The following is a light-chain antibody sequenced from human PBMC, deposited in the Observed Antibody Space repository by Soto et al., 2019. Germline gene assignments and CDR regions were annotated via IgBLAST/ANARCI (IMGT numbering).Light chain of an antibody. V-gene: IGLV1-51*01. CDR1: SSNIGGNS. Sequence: QSVLTQPPSVSAAPGQKVTISCSGSSSNIGGNSVSWYQQLPGTAPKLLIYDDNKRPSGIPDRFSGSTSGTSATLGITGFQTGDEADYYCGSWDSSLSAYVVGTGTKVTVL. J-gene: IGLJ1*01. CDR3: GSWDSSLSAYV. CDR2: DDN.